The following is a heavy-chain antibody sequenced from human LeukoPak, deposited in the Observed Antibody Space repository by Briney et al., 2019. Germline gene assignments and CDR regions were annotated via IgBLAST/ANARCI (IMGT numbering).Heavy chain of an antibody. CDR3: ATTQQWLASYY. D-gene: IGHD6-19*01. J-gene: IGHJ4*02. CDR1: GGFISSYY. Sequence: PSQTLSLTCNVSGGFISSYYWTWFRQPPGKGLEWIGSFYNSGSTSYNPSLGSRVTISLDTSKDLFSLKLTSVTAADSAIYYCATTQQWLASYYWGQGTLVTVSS. CDR2: FYNSGST. V-gene: IGHV4-59*08.